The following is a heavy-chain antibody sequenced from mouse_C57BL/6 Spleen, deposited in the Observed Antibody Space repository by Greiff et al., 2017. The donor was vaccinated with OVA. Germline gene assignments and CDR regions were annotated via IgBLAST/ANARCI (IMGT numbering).Heavy chain of an antibody. Sequence: EVKVVESEGGLVQPGSSMKLSCTASGFTFSDYYMAWVRQVPEKGLEWVANINYDGSSTYYLDSLKSRFIISRDNAKNILYLQMSSLKSEDTATYYCARNYYFDYWGQGTTLTVSS. CDR3: ARNYYFDY. CDR2: INYDGSST. V-gene: IGHV5-16*01. CDR1: GFTFSDYY. J-gene: IGHJ2*01.